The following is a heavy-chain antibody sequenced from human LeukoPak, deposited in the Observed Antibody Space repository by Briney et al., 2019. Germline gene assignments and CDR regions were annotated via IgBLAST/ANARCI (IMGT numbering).Heavy chain of an antibody. V-gene: IGHV3-74*01. CDR2: INTDTRGT. J-gene: IGHJ4*02. Sequence: PGGSLRLSCVPSGFTFTDYWMQWVRQAPGKGLVWVSIINTDTRGTYYADSVKGRFTISRDNAKNTLSLQMNSLRAEDTAVYYCAREGANPFDYWGQGTLVTVSS. D-gene: IGHD2-8*01. CDR3: AREGANPFDY. CDR1: GFTFTDYW.